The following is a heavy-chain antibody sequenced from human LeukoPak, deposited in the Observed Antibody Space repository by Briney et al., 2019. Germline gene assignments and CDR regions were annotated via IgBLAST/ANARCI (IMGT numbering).Heavy chain of an antibody. J-gene: IGHJ6*03. V-gene: IGHV3-23*01. D-gene: IGHD3-16*01. CDR2: ISGSGYYT. Sequence: GGSLRISCEASGSGFTFGNFGMSWVRQAPGKGLEWLSGISGSGYYTYYADSVKGRFTISRDNSKNTLYIQMNSLRAEDTAVYYCAKDGSWGDYYFYFYMDVWGQGTTVTVSS. CDR1: GSGFTFGNFG. CDR3: AKDGSWGDYYFYFYMDV.